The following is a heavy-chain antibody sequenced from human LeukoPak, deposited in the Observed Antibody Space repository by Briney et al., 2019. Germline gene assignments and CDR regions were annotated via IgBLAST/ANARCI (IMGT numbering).Heavy chain of an antibody. CDR2: IYYSGST. CDR3: AKLIGSSSDIG. J-gene: IGHJ4*02. Sequence: SETLSLTCAVYGGSFSGYYWSWIRQPPGKGLEWIGYIYYSGSTNYNPSLKSRVTISVDTSKNQFSLKLSSVTAADTAVYYCAKLIGSSSDIGWGQGTLVTVSS. D-gene: IGHD2-15*01. V-gene: IGHV4-59*08. CDR1: GGSFSGYY.